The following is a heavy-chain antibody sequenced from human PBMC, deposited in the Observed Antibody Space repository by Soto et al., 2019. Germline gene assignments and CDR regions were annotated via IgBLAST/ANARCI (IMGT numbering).Heavy chain of an antibody. CDR1: GGSVSNSY. CDR2: VYYSGST. CDR3: ARGRSHEWELLVQYFDY. V-gene: IGHV4-59*02. D-gene: IGHD1-26*01. Sequence: SETLSLTCTVSGGSVSNSYWGWIRQPPGKGLEWVAYVYYSGSTNYNPSLGSRVTISVDKSKNQFSLKMTSVTGADTAVYYCARGRSHEWELLVQYFDYWGQGTLVTVS. J-gene: IGHJ4*02.